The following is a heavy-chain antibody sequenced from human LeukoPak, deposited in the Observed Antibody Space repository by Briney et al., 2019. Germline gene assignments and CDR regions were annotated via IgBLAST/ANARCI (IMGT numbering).Heavy chain of an antibody. CDR3: ARPFQNGARDFDY. J-gene: IGHJ4*02. D-gene: IGHD2-8*01. CDR2: MNPNSGNT. Sequence: ASVKVSCKASGYTFTSYDINWVRQATGQGLEWMGWMNPNSGNTGYAQKFQGRVTMTRNTSITTAYMELSSLRSEDAAVYYCARPFQNGARDFDYWGQGTLVTVSS. CDR1: GYTFTSYD. V-gene: IGHV1-8*01.